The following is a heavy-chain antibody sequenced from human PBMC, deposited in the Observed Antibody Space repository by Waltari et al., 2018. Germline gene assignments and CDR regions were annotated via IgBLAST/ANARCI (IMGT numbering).Heavy chain of an antibody. CDR1: GGSFSGYY. CDR2: INHNGNR. CDR3: VRLEDCSGPGGNCYSGDSFALDV. D-gene: IGHD2-8*02. V-gene: IGHV4-34*02. Sequence: QVQLQQWGAGQLQPSETLSLTCAVYGGSFSGYYWGWIRQPPGKGLEWIGEINHNGNRKYNPYLRSRVTMLIDTSRSQFSLKVNSVTAADTAVYYCVRLEDCSGPGGNCYSGDSFALDVWGQGTTVTVSS. J-gene: IGHJ6*02.